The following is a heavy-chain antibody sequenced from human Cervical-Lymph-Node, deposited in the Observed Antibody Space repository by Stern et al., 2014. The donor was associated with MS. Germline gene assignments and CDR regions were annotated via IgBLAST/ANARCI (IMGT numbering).Heavy chain of an antibody. CDR2: ISTSSSYT. J-gene: IGHJ4*02. CDR1: GFSFSDYY. CDR3: ARPLGYGDYVDY. Sequence: VKLEESGGGLVKPGGSLRLSCAASGFSFSDYYMSWIRQAPGKGLEWVSYISTSSSYTNYADSVKGRFTISRDNAKNSLYLQMNSLRAEDTAVYYCARPLGYGDYVDYWGQGTLVTVSS. D-gene: IGHD4-17*01. V-gene: IGHV3-11*06.